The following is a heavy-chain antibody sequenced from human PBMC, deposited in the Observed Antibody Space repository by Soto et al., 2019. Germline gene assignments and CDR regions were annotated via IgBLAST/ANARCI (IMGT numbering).Heavy chain of an antibody. V-gene: IGHV1-18*01. CDR3: AIDLSTIYGVVFRTYYYYGMDV. Sequence: QVQLVQSGAEVKKPGASVKVSCKASGYTFTSYGISWVRQAPGQGLEWMGWISAYNGNTNYAQKLQGRVTMTTDTSTSTAYMELMSLSSDDTAVYYCAIDLSTIYGVVFRTYYYYGMDVWGQGTTVTVSS. CDR2: ISAYNGNT. J-gene: IGHJ6*02. D-gene: IGHD3-3*01. CDR1: GYTFTSYG.